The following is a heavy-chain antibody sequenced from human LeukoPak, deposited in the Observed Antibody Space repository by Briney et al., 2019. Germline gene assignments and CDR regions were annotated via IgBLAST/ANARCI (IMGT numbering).Heavy chain of an antibody. D-gene: IGHD2/OR15-2a*01. CDR1: GFTVSSNY. V-gene: IGHV3-66*01. J-gene: IGHJ3*01. CDR2: IYTGGST. CDR3: ARDKNY. Sequence: GGCLRLSCAASGFTVSSNYMSWVRQAPGKGLEWVSLIYTGGSTYYADSVKGRFSISRDNSKNTLYLQMNSLRAEDTAVYYCARDKNYWGQGTMVTVSS.